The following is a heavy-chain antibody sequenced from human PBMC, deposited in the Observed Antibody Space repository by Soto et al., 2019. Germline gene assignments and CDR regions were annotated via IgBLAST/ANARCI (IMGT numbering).Heavy chain of an antibody. CDR2: IWYDGINK. CDR1: EFAFSSXV. J-gene: IGHJ4*02. CDR3: AREPSRGWYDY. V-gene: IGHV3-33*01. Sequence: LXLXCAGSEFAFSSXVLHWVSQAPGKGLECVAVIWYDGINKYYADSVKGRFTISRENSKNTLYLQMNRVRAEATAVYYCAREPSRGWYDYWGQGTLCTVSS. D-gene: IGHD6-19*01.